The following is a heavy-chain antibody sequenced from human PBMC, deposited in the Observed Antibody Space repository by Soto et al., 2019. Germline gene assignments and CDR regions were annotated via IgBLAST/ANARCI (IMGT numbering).Heavy chain of an antibody. CDR3: AIYGDYEDYFDY. CDR1: GGSISTYY. J-gene: IGHJ4*02. Sequence: SETLSLTCTVSGGSISTYYWSWIRQPPGKGLEWIGYIYYSGSTNYNPSFKSRVTISVDTSKNQFSLKLSSVTAADTAVYYCAIYGDYEDYFDYWGQGTLVTVS. D-gene: IGHD4-17*01. CDR2: IYYSGST. V-gene: IGHV4-59*01.